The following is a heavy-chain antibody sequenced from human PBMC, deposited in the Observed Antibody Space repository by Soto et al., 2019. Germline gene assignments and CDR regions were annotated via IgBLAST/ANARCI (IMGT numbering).Heavy chain of an antibody. D-gene: IGHD2-15*01. Sequence: GASVKVSCKASGYTFTSYGISWVRQAPGQGLEWMGWISAYNGNTNYAQKLQGRVTMTTDTSTSTAYMELRSLRSDDTAVYYCARDPGYCSGGSCYSDWFDPWGQGTLVTVS. J-gene: IGHJ5*02. CDR3: ARDPGYCSGGSCYSDWFDP. CDR2: ISAYNGNT. CDR1: GYTFTSYG. V-gene: IGHV1-18*04.